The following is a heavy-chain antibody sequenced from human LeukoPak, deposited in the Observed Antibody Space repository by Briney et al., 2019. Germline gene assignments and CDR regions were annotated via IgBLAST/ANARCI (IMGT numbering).Heavy chain of an antibody. CDR3: ARDIGQWGYYDSRGHFRDF. V-gene: IGHV1-18*01. Sequence: ASVKVSCKASGYLFHNYDFSWVRQAPGQGLEWMGWISSYNGNTKYAQELQGRVTMSTDTSTNTAYMELRSLRSDDTAVYFCARDIGQWGYYDSRGHFRDFWGQGTLVTVSS. CDR1: GYLFHNYD. CDR2: ISSYNGNT. J-gene: IGHJ4*02. D-gene: IGHD3-22*01.